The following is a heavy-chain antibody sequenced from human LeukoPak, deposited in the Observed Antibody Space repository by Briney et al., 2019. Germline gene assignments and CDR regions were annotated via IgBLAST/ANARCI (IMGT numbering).Heavy chain of an antibody. D-gene: IGHD1-26*01. Sequence: ASVKVSCKPSGYTFSSSGISWVRQAPGQGLEWMGWISAYNGNTDYEKKLQGRVTMTTDTSTSTAYMELRSLRSDDTAVYYCARGVVGAPAFYMIYYYYGMDVWGQGTTVTVSS. CDR2: ISAYNGNT. CDR3: ARGVVGAPAFYMIYYYYGMDV. V-gene: IGHV1-18*01. J-gene: IGHJ6*02. CDR1: GYTFSSSG.